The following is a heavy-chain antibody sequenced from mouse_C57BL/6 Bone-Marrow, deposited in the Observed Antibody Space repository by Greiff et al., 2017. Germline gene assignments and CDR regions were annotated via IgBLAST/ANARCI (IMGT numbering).Heavy chain of an antibody. Sequence: DVHLVESGGGLVKPGGSLKLSCAASGFTFSSYAMSWVRQTPEKRLEWVATISDGGGYTYYPDNVKGRFTISRDNAKNNLYLQMSHLKSEDTAMYYCARVLFQGFDYWGQGTTLTVSS. CDR2: ISDGGGYT. CDR1: GFTFSSYA. D-gene: IGHD1-1*01. V-gene: IGHV5-4*01. CDR3: ARVLFQGFDY. J-gene: IGHJ2*01.